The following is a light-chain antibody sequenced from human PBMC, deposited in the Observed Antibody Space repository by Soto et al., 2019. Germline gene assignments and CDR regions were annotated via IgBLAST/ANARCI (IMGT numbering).Light chain of an antibody. Sequence: QSVLTQPPSVSGAAGPRVTISCTGRSSNIGAGYDVHWYQQLPGTAPKLLIYGNSNRPSGVPDRFSGSKSGTSASLAITGLQAEDEADHYCQSYDSSLSGSVVFGGGTKLTVL. J-gene: IGLJ2*01. CDR1: SSNIGAGYD. V-gene: IGLV1-40*01. CDR3: QSYDSSLSGSVV. CDR2: GNS.